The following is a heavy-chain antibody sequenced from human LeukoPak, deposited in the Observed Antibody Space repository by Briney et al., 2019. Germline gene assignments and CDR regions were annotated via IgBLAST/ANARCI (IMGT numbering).Heavy chain of an antibody. CDR3: ASRGYCSSTSCYTPYFDY. CDR1: GFTFSSYG. V-gene: IGHV3-33*01. D-gene: IGHD2-2*02. Sequence: GRSLRLSCAASGFTFSSYGMHWVRQAPGKGLEWVAVIWYDGSNKYYADSVKGRFTISRDNSKNTLYLQMNSLRAEDTAVYYCASRGYCSSTSCYTPYFDYWGQGTLVTVSS. CDR2: IWYDGSNK. J-gene: IGHJ4*02.